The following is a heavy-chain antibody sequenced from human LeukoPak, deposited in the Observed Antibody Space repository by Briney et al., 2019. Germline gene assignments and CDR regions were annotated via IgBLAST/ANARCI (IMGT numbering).Heavy chain of an antibody. CDR1: GGSVISTNW. J-gene: IGHJ4*02. CDR3: AREGGFYRPLDY. Sequence: PSETLSLTRGVPGGSVISTNWWTWVRQPPGKGLEWIGEVHLDGRTNYNPSLESRLTISVDLSENHVSLKLTSVTAADTAVYYCAREGGFYRPLDYSGQGTLVTVSS. CDR2: VHLDGRT. V-gene: IGHV4-4*02. D-gene: IGHD3-3*01.